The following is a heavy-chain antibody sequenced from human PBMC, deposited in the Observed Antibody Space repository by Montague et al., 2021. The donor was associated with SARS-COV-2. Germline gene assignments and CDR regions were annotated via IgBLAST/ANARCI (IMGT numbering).Heavy chain of an antibody. V-gene: IGHV4-31*03. CDR1: GGSISSGGYY. J-gene: IGHJ4*02. Sequence: TLSLTCTVSGGSISSGGYYWSWIRQHPGKGLEWIGYIHYSGSTYYXXXLKSRVTISVDTSKNQFSLKLSSVTAADTAVYYCARVRITMVIVVTYFDYWGQGTLVTVSS. CDR2: IHYSGST. CDR3: ARVRITMVIVVTYFDY. D-gene: IGHD3-22*01.